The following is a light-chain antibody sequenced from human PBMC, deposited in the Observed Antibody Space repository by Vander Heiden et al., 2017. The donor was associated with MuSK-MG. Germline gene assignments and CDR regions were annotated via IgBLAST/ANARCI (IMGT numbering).Light chain of an antibody. CDR2: AAS. V-gene: IGKV1-27*01. Sequence: DIQLTQSPSSLSASVGDRVTSSCRASQDISKYLAWYQQKPGKAPKLLIYAASTLQSGVPSRFSGGGSGTDFTLTISSLQPEDVAAYYCQNYNSAPLTFGGGTKVQIK. J-gene: IGKJ4*01. CDR1: QDISKY. CDR3: QNYNSAPLT.